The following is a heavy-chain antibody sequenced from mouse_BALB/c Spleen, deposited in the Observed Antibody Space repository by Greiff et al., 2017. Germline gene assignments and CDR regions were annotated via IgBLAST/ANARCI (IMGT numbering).Heavy chain of an antibody. V-gene: IGHV14-3*02. J-gene: IGHJ1*01. CDR1: GFNIKDTY. Sequence: DVQLQESGAELVKPGASVKLSCTASGFNIKDTYMHWVKQRPEQGLEWIGRIDPANGNTKYDPKFQGKATITADTSSNTAYLQLSSLTSEDTAVYYCARDFSYWYFDVWGAGTTVTVSS. CDR2: IDPANGNT. CDR3: ARDFSYWYFDV.